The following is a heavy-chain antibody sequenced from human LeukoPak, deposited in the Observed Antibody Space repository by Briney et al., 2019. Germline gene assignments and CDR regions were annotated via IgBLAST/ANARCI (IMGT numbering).Heavy chain of an antibody. Sequence: GGSLRLSCAASGFTFGTSAMSWVRHAPGKGPEWVSTFGRSGSDTYYSDSVKGRFTIFRDNSKNTLYLQMNSLRDEDTAVYYCAKGSLGSWYYFDYWGQGTLVTVSS. V-gene: IGHV3-23*01. J-gene: IGHJ4*02. D-gene: IGHD6-13*01. CDR3: AKGSLGSWYYFDY. CDR2: FGRSGSDT. CDR1: GFTFGTSA.